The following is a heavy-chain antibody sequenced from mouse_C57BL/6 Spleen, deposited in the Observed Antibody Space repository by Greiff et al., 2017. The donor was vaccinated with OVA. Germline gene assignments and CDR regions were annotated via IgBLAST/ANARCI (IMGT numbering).Heavy chain of an antibody. CDR1: GYTFTSYT. Sequence: QVQLQQSGAELARPGASVKMSCKASGYTFTSYTMHWVKQRPGQGLEWIGYINPSSGYTKYNQKFKDKATLTADKSSSTAYMQLSSLTSEDSAVYYCAREGGDSSGPYYAMDYWGQGTSVTVSS. J-gene: IGHJ4*01. D-gene: IGHD3-2*02. CDR2: INPSSGYT. CDR3: AREGGDSSGPYYAMDY. V-gene: IGHV1-4*01.